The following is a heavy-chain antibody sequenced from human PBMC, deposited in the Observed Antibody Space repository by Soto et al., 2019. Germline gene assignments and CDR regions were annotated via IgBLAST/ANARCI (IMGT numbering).Heavy chain of an antibody. D-gene: IGHD2-2*01. CDR3: ARGGIVLVPAAIDYYGMDV. V-gene: IGHV1-69*12. J-gene: IGHJ6*02. CDR1: GGTFSSYA. CDR2: IIPIFGTA. Sequence: QVQLVQSGAEVKKPGSSVKVSCKASGGTFSSYAISWVRQAPGQGLEWMGGIIPIFGTANYAQKFQGRVTITADESTSTAYMELSSLRAEDTAVYYCARGGIVLVPAAIDYYGMDVWGQGTTVTVYS.